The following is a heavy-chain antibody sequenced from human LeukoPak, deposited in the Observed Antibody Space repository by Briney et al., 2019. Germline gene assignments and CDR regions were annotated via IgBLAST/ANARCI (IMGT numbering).Heavy chain of an antibody. V-gene: IGHV4-34*01. J-gene: IGHJ4*02. Sequence: SETLSLTCAVYGGPFSGYYWSWLRQPPGKGLEWTGEINHSGSTNYNPSLKSRITISVDTSKNQFSLKLISVTAADTAVYYCARKASIRGGFHWGQGTLVTVSS. D-gene: IGHD2-2*01. CDR1: GGPFSGYY. CDR2: INHSGST. CDR3: ARKASIRGGFH.